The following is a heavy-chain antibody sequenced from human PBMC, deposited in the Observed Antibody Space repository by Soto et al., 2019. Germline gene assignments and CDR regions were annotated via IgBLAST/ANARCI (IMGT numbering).Heavy chain of an antibody. Sequence: GGSLRLSCAASGFTFSSYEMNWVRQAPGKGLEWVSYISSSGSTIYYADSVKGRFTISRDNAKNSLYLQMNSLRAEDTAVYHCERGTLGYSYGYGLDPCGQGPLVTVSS. CDR3: ERGTLGYSYGYGLDP. CDR2: ISSSGSTI. D-gene: IGHD5-18*01. CDR1: GFTFSSYE. V-gene: IGHV3-48*03. J-gene: IGHJ5*02.